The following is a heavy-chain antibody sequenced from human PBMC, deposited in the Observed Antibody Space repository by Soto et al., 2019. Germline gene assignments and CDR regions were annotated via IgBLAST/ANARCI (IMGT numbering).Heavy chain of an antibody. J-gene: IGHJ3*02. V-gene: IGHV1-18*01. D-gene: IGHD3-22*01. Sequence: QAQLVQSGPEVKKPGASVKVSCKASGYTFSTHGLSWVRQAPGQGLEWMGWITPSNGNTNYAQQLQGRLSMTTDTSTNTCYMEVRSLRSDDTAVYYCARFRLGSGSTFDSSFGFDMWGLGTVVTVSS. CDR3: ARFRLGSGSTFDSSFGFDM. CDR2: ITPSNGNT. CDR1: GYTFSTHG.